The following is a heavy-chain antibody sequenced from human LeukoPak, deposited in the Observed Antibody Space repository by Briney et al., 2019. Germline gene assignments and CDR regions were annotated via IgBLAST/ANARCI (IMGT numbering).Heavy chain of an antibody. CDR3: ARHPRRYYDFDY. CDR2: IYHSGST. D-gene: IGHD3-3*01. CDR1: GYSISSGYY. V-gene: IGHV4-38-2*01. Sequence: SETLSLTCAVSGYSISSGYYWGWIRQPPGKGLEWIGSIYHSGSTYYNPSLKSRVTISVDTSKNQFSLKLSSVTAADTAVYYCARHPRRYYDFDYWGQGTLVTVSS. J-gene: IGHJ4*02.